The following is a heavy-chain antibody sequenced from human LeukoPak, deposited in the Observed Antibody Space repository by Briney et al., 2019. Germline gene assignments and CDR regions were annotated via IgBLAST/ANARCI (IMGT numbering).Heavy chain of an antibody. CDR3: ARVRSAAAGPLDY. Sequence: GGSLRLSCAASGFTFNTYGLHWVRQAPGKGLEWVAFIRYNGNDNYYTDSVKGRFTISRDNAKKSLYLQMNRLRADDTAVYHCARVRSAAAGPLDYWGQGTLVTVSS. CDR2: IRYNGNDN. D-gene: IGHD6-13*01. J-gene: IGHJ4*02. CDR1: GFTFNTYG. V-gene: IGHV3-30*02.